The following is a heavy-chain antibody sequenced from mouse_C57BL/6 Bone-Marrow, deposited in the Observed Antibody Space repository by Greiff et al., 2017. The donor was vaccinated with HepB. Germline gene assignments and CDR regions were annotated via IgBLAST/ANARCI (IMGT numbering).Heavy chain of an antibody. CDR1: GYTFTSYG. Sequence: VQLQQSGAELARPGASVKLSCKASGYTFTSYGISWVKQRTGQGLEWIGEIYPRSGNTYYNEKFKGKATLTADKSSSTAYMELRSLTSEDSAVYFCARDDGYYVPWYFDVWGTGTTVTVSS. V-gene: IGHV1-81*01. D-gene: IGHD2-3*01. CDR2: IYPRSGNT. J-gene: IGHJ1*03. CDR3: ARDDGYYVPWYFDV.